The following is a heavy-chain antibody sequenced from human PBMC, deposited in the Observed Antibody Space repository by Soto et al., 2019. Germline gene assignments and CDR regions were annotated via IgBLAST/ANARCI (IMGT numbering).Heavy chain of an antibody. Sequence: GASVKVSCKASGYNFSNFGVSWVRQAPGQGLEWMGWISAYNPNRNYAQKFQDRVTMTTDTSTSTAYMELRSLRSDDTAVYYCARDDYSSIWYLVYWGQGTLVTVSS. J-gene: IGHJ4*02. CDR1: GYNFSNFG. D-gene: IGHD6-13*01. CDR3: ARDDYSSIWYLVY. V-gene: IGHV1-18*01. CDR2: ISAYNPNR.